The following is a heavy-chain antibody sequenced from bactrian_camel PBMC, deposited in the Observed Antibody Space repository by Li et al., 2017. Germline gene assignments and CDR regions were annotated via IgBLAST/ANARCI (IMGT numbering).Heavy chain of an antibody. CDR1: GLEYKTYA. J-gene: IGHJ4*01. D-gene: IGHD1*01. CDR2: IDVDGVP. V-gene: IGHV3S55*01. Sequence: HVQLVESGGGSVQAGGSLRLSCASTGLEYKTYAMGWFRQRPGEEREGVAVIDVDGVPKYAESVKGRFTISKDTSQHSTSLQMDNLKPEDTAMYYCAASTWIVYPDVDDVPRLTYRGNQGTQVTVS.